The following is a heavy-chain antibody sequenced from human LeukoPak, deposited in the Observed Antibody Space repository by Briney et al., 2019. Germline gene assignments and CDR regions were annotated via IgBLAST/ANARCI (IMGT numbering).Heavy chain of an antibody. Sequence: PGGSLRLTCAASGFTFSSYVMSWVRQAPGKGLEWISTISANGGSRYYADSVKGRFTISRDNSKNTLYLQMNSLRVEDTAVYYCAKDGRSDIPGYWGQGTLVTVSS. J-gene: IGHJ4*02. CDR2: ISANGGSR. CDR3: AKDGRSDIPGY. V-gene: IGHV3-23*01. D-gene: IGHD2-15*01. CDR1: GFTFSSYV.